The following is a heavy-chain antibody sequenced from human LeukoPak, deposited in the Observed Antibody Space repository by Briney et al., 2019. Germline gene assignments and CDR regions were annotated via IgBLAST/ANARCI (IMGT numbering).Heavy chain of an antibody. CDR2: IAVYNANT. J-gene: IGHJ4*02. Sequence: ASVKVSCKASGYTFTNYGISWVRQAPGQGLEWMGWIAVYNANTNYAQNLQDRVTMTTDTATSTAYMELRSLRSDGTAMYYCARDFAGLFDYWGQGTLVTVSS. D-gene: IGHD2-21*01. V-gene: IGHV1-18*01. CDR3: ARDFAGLFDY. CDR1: GYTFTNYG.